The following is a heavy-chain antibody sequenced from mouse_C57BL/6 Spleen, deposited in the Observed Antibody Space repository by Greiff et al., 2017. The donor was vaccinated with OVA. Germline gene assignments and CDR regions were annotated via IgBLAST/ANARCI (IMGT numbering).Heavy chain of an antibody. J-gene: IGHJ2*01. CDR3: ARQNWDLYYFDY. V-gene: IGHV5-12*01. CDR2: ISNGGGST. Sequence: EVKVVESGGGLVQPGGSLKLSCAASGFTFSDYYMYWVRQTPEKRLEWVAYISNGGGSTYYPDTVKGRFTISRDNAKNTLYLQMSRLKSEDTAMYYCARQNWDLYYFDYWGQGTTLTVSS. CDR1: GFTFSDYY. D-gene: IGHD4-1*01.